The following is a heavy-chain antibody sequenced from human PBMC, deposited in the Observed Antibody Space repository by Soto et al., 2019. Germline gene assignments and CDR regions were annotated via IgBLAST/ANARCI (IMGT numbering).Heavy chain of an antibody. Sequence: VGSLRLSCAASGFTFSSYGMHWVRQAPGKGLEWVAVIWYDGSNKYYADSVKGRFTISRDNSKNTLYLQMNSLRAEDTAVYYCARVEGYYDSSGWAYYYYYGMDVWGRGTTVTVSS. V-gene: IGHV3-33*01. CDR1: GFTFSSYG. J-gene: IGHJ6*02. CDR2: IWYDGSNK. D-gene: IGHD3-22*01. CDR3: ARVEGYYDSSGWAYYYYYGMDV.